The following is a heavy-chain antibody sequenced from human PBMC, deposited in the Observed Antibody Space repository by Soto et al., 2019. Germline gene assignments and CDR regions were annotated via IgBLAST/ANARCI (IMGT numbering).Heavy chain of an antibody. D-gene: IGHD3-16*01. CDR3: AKVRPILDH. CDR1: GFSFSTYA. J-gene: IGHJ4*02. CDR2: IGAGGRST. V-gene: IGHV3-23*01. Sequence: EVQLLESGGGLVQPGGSLRLSCAASGFSFSTYAMSWVRQAPGKGLEWVSGIGAGGRSTYYADSVKGRFTISRDNSRNTLYLQMNSLRAEDTAVYYCAKVRPILDHWGQGTLVTVSS.